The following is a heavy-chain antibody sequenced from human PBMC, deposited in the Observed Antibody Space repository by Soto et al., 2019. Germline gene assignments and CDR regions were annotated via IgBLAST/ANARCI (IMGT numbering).Heavy chain of an antibody. Sequence: QVPLVQSGAEAKQPGASVKVSCKPSGYTFTSYDINWVRQATGQGLEWLGWMNPNSGNTGYAQKFRGRITMTSDSSISTAYMELSSLTSEDTAVYYCARGLNYYDSSGYDHWGQGTLVTVSS. CDR1: GYTFTSYD. V-gene: IGHV1-8*01. CDR2: MNPNSGNT. CDR3: ARGLNYYDSSGYDH. J-gene: IGHJ4*02. D-gene: IGHD3-22*01.